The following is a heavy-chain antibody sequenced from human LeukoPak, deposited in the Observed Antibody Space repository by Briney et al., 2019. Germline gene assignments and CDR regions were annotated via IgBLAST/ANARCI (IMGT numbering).Heavy chain of an antibody. Sequence: SETLSLTCTVSGGSMSYYYWSWIRQPPGKGLECLGYIYYNGAANYNPSLRSRVAISVDTSKNQFSLKLSSVTAEDTAVYYCARLRGDRTSSLDYWGQGTLVTVSS. J-gene: IGHJ4*02. D-gene: IGHD4-17*01. CDR1: GGSMSYYY. V-gene: IGHV4-59*08. CDR2: IYYNGAA. CDR3: ARLRGDRTSSLDY.